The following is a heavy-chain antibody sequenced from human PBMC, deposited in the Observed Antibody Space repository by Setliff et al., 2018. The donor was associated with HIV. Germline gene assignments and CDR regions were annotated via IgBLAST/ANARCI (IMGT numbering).Heavy chain of an antibody. CDR1: GYSISSDYF. V-gene: IGHV4-38-2*01. Sequence: SETLFLTCAVSGYSISSDYFWGWIRQPPGKRLEWIGSFYQSGNMYYNPSLKSRVTISVDTSKNQFSLRLTSVTAADTAVYYCARGRNYGSPYFYYMDVWATGTTVTVSS. CDR2: FYQSGNM. CDR3: ARGRNYGSPYFYYMDV. D-gene: IGHD3-10*01. J-gene: IGHJ6*03.